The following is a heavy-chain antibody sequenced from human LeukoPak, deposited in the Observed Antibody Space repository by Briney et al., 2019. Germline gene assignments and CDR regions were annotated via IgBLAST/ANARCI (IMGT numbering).Heavy chain of an antibody. J-gene: IGHJ3*01. Sequence: PSETLSLTCAVYGGSFSDYYWSWIRQSPGKGLEWIGEINHSGGTNYHPSLKSRATISLDTSKNQFSLNLNSVTAADTAVYYCARAPYLSSGSWGQGTMVTVSS. CDR2: INHSGGT. D-gene: IGHD3-22*01. CDR3: ARAPYLSSGS. CDR1: GGSFSDYY. V-gene: IGHV4-34*01.